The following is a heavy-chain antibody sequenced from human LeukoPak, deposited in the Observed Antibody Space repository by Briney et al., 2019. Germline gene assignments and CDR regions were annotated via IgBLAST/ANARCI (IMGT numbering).Heavy chain of an antibody. D-gene: IGHD3-22*01. V-gene: IGHV3-20*04. CDR2: INWNGGST. CDR3: ARGTYYYDSSGYIGY. CDR1: GFTFDDYG. Sequence: GGSLRLSCAASGFTFDDYGMSWVRQAPGKGLEWVSGINWNGGSTGYADSVKGRFTISRDNAKNSLYLQMNSLRAEDTAVYYCARGTYYYDSSGYIGYWGQGTLVTASS. J-gene: IGHJ4*02.